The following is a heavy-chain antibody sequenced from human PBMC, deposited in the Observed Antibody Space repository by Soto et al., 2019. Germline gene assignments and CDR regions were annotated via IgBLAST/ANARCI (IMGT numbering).Heavy chain of an antibody. CDR1: WFSVSSSH. Sequence: GGSLRLSCAASWFSVSSSHMIWVRQAPGKGLEWVSVIYSGGATYYAVSVKGRFTMTRDTSTSTVYMELSSLRSEDTAVYYCARDWRITMVRGVTPFDPWGQGTLVTSPQ. V-gene: IGHV3-53*05. J-gene: IGHJ5*02. CDR2: IYSGGAT. D-gene: IGHD3-10*01. CDR3: ARDWRITMVRGVTPFDP.